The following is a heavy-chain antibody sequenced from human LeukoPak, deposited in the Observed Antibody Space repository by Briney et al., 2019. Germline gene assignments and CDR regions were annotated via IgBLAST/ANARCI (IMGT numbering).Heavy chain of an antibody. V-gene: IGHV3-48*04. CDR2: ISSSSSTI. Sequence: GGSLRLSCAASGFTFSSYSMNWVRQATGKGLEWVSYISSSSSTIYYADSVKGRFTISRDNAKNSLYLQMNSLRAEDTAVYYCARDYYDSSGYYREGYFDYWGQGTLVTVSS. J-gene: IGHJ4*02. CDR3: ARDYYDSSGYYREGYFDY. CDR1: GFTFSSYS. D-gene: IGHD3-22*01.